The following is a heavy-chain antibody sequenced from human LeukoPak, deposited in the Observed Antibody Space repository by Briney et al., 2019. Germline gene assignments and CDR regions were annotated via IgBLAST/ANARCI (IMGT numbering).Heavy chain of an antibody. Sequence: GASVKVSCKASGGTFSSYAISWVRQAPGQGLEWMGGIIPIFGTANYARKFQGRVTITADESTSTAYMELSSLRSEDTAVYYCARDSRDYGDYGGFDYWGQGTLVTVSS. D-gene: IGHD4-17*01. CDR2: IIPIFGTA. J-gene: IGHJ4*02. V-gene: IGHV1-69*13. CDR1: GGTFSSYA. CDR3: ARDSRDYGDYGGFDY.